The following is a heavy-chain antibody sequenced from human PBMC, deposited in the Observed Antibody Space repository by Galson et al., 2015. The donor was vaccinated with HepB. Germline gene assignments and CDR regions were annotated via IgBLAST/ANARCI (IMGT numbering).Heavy chain of an antibody. Sequence: ETLSLTCTLSGGFITSTAYYWGWIRQPPGKGLEWIGNIYYTGSTYYNPSLKSRLTMSVDTSKNQFSLKLSSVTAADTAVYYCARLYYDSSGYYGNWFDPWGQGTLVTVSS. D-gene: IGHD3-22*01. CDR1: GGFITSTAYY. J-gene: IGHJ5*02. V-gene: IGHV4-39*01. CDR2: IYYTGST. CDR3: ARLYYDSSGYYGNWFDP.